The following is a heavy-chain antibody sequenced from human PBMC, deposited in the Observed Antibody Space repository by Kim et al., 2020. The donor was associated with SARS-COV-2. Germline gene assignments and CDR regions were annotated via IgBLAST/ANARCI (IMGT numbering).Heavy chain of an antibody. CDR2: ISAYNGNT. CDR3: ARDRIAAADRHPFDY. J-gene: IGHJ4*02. D-gene: IGHD6-13*01. Sequence: ASVKVSCKASGYTFTSYGISWVRQAPGQGLEWIGWISAYNGNTNYAQKLQGRVTMTTDTSTSTAYMELRSLRSDDTAVYYCARDRIAAADRHPFDYWGQGTLVTVSS. V-gene: IGHV1-18*01. CDR1: GYTFTSYG.